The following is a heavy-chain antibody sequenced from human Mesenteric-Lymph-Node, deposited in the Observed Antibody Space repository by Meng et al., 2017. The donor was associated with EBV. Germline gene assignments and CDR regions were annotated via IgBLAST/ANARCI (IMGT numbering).Heavy chain of an antibody. V-gene: IGHV4-4*02. J-gene: IGHJ4*02. CDR2: YYHSGST. CDR1: GGSVSSSNW. D-gene: IGHD6-19*01. Sequence: QVQLQESGPGLVRPSGTLSLTCAVSGGSVSSSNWWSWVRQPPGKGLEWIGEYYHSGSTNYNPSLQSRVDTSVDKSKNQFSLKLSSVTAADTAVYYCARGSAVAGIEYWGQGTLVTVSS. CDR3: ARGSAVAGIEY.